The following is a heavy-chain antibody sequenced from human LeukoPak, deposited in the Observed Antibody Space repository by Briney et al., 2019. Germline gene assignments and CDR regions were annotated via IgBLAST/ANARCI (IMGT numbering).Heavy chain of an antibody. Sequence: SETLSLTCTVSGYSISSGYYWGWIRQPPGKGLEWIGSIYHGGNTYYNPSLKSRVTISVDTSKNQFSLKLSSVTAADTAVYYCASPIVGATVASDYWGQGTLVTVSS. CDR3: ASPIVGATVASDY. J-gene: IGHJ4*02. CDR2: IYHGGNT. CDR1: GYSISSGYY. D-gene: IGHD1-26*01. V-gene: IGHV4-38-2*02.